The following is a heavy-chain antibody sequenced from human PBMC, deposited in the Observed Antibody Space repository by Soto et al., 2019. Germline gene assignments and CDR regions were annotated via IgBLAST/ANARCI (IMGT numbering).Heavy chain of an antibody. D-gene: IGHD2-15*01. CDR1: GYTFTSYY. V-gene: IGHV1-46*03. CDR2: INPSGGST. J-gene: IGHJ4*02. CDR3: ASGLGYFSGGSCYPFDY. Sequence: QVQLVPSGAEVKKPGASVKVSCKASGYTFTSYYMHWVRQAPGQGLEWMGIINPSGGSTSYAQKLQGRVTMTRDTSTSTVYMELSSLRSEDTAVYYCASGLGYFSGGSCYPFDYWGQGTLVTVSS.